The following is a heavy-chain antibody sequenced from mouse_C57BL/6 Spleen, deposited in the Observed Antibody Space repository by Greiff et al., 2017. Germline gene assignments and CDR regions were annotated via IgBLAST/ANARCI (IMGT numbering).Heavy chain of an antibody. CDR1: GYTFTDYN. CDR2: INPNNGGT. D-gene: IGHD1-1*01. CDR3: ACDYYGSSRAY. V-gene: IGHV1-18*01. J-gene: IGHJ3*01. Sequence: EVQLQQSGPALVKPGASVKIPCKASGYTFTDYNMDWVKQSHGKSLEWIGDINPNNGGTIYNQKLKGKATLTVDKSSSTASMELRSLTSEDTAVSYCACDYYGSSRAYWGQGTLVTVSA.